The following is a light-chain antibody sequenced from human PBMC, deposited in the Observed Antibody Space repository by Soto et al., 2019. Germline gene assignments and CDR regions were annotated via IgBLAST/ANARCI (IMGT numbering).Light chain of an antibody. CDR1: SSDVGGYNY. V-gene: IGLV2-14*01. Sequence: QSALTQPASVSGSPGQSITISCTGTSSDVGGYNYVSWYQQHPGKAPKLMIYDVSNRPSGVSNRFSGSKSGNTASLHISGLQAADEADYYCSSYTSSSTLLYVFGSGTKVTVL. J-gene: IGLJ1*01. CDR2: DVS. CDR3: SSYTSSSTLLYV.